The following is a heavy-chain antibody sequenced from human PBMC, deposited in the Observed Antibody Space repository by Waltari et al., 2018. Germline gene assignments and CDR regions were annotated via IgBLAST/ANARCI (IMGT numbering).Heavy chain of an antibody. CDR3: ARHLPRAGTEYYFDY. D-gene: IGHD6-13*01. CDR1: GYSISRGYY. CDR2: IYHSGST. V-gene: IGHV4-38-2*01. J-gene: IGHJ4*02. Sequence: QVQLQESGPGLVKPSETLSLTCAVSGYSISRGYYWGWIRQPPGKGLEWIGSIYHSGSTYYNPSLKSRVTISVDTSKNQFSLKLSSVTAADTAVYYCARHLPRAGTEYYFDYWGQGTLVTVSS.